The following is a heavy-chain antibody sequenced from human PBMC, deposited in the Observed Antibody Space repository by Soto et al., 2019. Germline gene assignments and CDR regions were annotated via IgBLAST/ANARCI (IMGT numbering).Heavy chain of an antibody. J-gene: IGHJ6*02. CDR3: VQSRCGGDCLQSYSARSYYGLDV. D-gene: IGHD2-21*02. V-gene: IGHV2-5*02. CDR2: IYWDEDK. CDR1: GLSLSTTGVG. Sequence: QITLKESGPTLVKPTQTLTLTCTFSGLSLSTTGVGVGWIRQPPGTALEWLALIYWDEDKRYSPSLKSRLTISKDTSKNQVVLTMTNMDPVDTATYYCVQSRCGGDCLQSYSARSYYGLDVWGQGTTVTVSS.